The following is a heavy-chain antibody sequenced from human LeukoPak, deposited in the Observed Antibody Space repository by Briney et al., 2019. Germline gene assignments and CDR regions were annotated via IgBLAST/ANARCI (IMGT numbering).Heavy chain of an antibody. CDR1: GGSVSSGSYY. Sequence: PSETLSLNCTVSGGSVSSGSYYWSWIRQPPGKGLEWIGYIYYSGSTNYNPSLKSRVTISVDKSKNQFSLKLSSVTAADTAVYYCARDHGWGEDTAMVLDDWGQGTLVTVSS. CDR3: ARDHGWGEDTAMVLDD. J-gene: IGHJ4*02. CDR2: IYYSGST. D-gene: IGHD5-18*01. V-gene: IGHV4-61*01.